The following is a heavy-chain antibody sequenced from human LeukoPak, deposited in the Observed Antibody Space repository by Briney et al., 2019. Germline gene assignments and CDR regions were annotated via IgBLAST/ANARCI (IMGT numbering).Heavy chain of an antibody. CDR3: ARGEVGEFDH. CDR2: ISHAGDT. CDR1: GYSITRAYN. Sequence: SETLSLTCTVSGYSITRAYNWGWVRPPPGDGLEWIAIISHAGDTYYNPSLKSRVTNSVDTSKNHFSLSLGSVTAPDTAVYFCARGEVGEFDHWGQGTLVTVSS. D-gene: IGHD1-26*01. J-gene: IGHJ4*02. V-gene: IGHV4-38-2*02.